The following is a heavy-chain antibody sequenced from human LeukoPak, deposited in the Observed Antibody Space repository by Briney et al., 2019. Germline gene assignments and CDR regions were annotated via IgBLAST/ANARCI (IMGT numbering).Heavy chain of an antibody. V-gene: IGHV1-69*13. CDR3: ARDLYDSSGYYGY. D-gene: IGHD3-22*01. Sequence: ASVKVSCKASGGTFSSYAISWVRQAPGQGLEWMGGIIPIFGTANYAQKFQGRVTITADESTSTAYMELRSLRSDDTAVYYCARDLYDSSGYYGYWGQGTLVTVSS. J-gene: IGHJ4*02. CDR1: GGTFSSYA. CDR2: IIPIFGTA.